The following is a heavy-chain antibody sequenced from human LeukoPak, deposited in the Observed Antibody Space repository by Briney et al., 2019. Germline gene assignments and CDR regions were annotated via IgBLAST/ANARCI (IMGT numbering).Heavy chain of an antibody. V-gene: IGHV4-4*07. CDR2: IYTSGST. J-gene: IGHJ4*02. Sequence: SGTLSLTCTVSGGSISSYYWSWIRQPAGKGLEWIGRIYTSGSTNYNPSLKSRVTMSVDTSKNQFSLKLSSVTAADTAVYYCARVSRYSGSYAYYFDYWGQGTLVTVSS. CDR1: GGSISSYY. CDR3: ARVSRYSGSYAYYFDY. D-gene: IGHD1-26*01.